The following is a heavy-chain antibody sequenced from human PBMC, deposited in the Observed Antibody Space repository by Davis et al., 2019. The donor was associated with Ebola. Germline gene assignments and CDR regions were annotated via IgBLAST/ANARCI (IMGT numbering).Heavy chain of an antibody. D-gene: IGHD3-10*01. CDR3: ARDSRIYGSGSYYDFDY. J-gene: IGHJ4*02. CDR2: ISWNSGSI. V-gene: IGHV3-9*01. Sequence: PGGSLRLSCAASAFTFDDYAMHWVRQAPGKGLEWVSGISWNSGSIGYADSVKGRFTISRDNAKNSLYLQMNSLRAEDTAVYYCARDSRIYGSGSYYDFDYWGQGNLVTVSS. CDR1: AFTFDDYA.